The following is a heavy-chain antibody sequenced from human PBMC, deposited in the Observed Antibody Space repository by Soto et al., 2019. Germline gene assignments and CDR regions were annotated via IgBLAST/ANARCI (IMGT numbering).Heavy chain of an antibody. Sequence: ASVKVSCKASGHTFTGYYMHWVRQAPGQGLEWMGWINPNSGGTNYAQKFQGRVTMTRDTSISTAYMELSRLRSDDTAVYYCARARVEGTVTTYYYYYGMDVWGQGTTVTVSS. J-gene: IGHJ6*02. CDR1: GHTFTGYY. CDR2: INPNSGGT. V-gene: IGHV1-2*02. D-gene: IGHD4-4*01. CDR3: ARARVEGTVTTYYYYYGMDV.